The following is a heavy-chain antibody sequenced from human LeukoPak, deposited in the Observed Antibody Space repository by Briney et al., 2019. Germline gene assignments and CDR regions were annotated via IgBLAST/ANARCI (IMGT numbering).Heavy chain of an antibody. V-gene: IGHV3-23*01. D-gene: IGHD2-21*01. CDR2: FSASGTAT. CDR1: GFTFSSYA. Sequence: PGGSLGLSCAASGFTFSSYAMTWVRQAPGKGLEWVSSFSASGTATNYADSVKGRFTISRDNSKNTLYLQMNSLRAEDTAVYYCAPTFCGGDCYYAYWGQGTLVTVSS. CDR3: APTFCGGDCYYAY. J-gene: IGHJ4*02.